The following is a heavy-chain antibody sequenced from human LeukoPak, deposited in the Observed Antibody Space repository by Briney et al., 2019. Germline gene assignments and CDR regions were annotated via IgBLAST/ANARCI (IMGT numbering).Heavy chain of an antibody. D-gene: IGHD5-18*01. J-gene: IGHJ6*02. Sequence: PRGSPRLSCAASVFTFSNARTSSGPQAPGKGVGWGGRIKSKTDGATTDYAAPVKGRFTISRDDSKNTLYLQMNSLKTEDAAVYYCTTKEDTAMVTSYYYYGMDVWGQGTTVTVSS. V-gene: IGHV3-15*01. CDR1: VFTFSNAR. CDR3: TTKEDTAMVTSYYYYGMDV. CDR2: IKSKTDGATT.